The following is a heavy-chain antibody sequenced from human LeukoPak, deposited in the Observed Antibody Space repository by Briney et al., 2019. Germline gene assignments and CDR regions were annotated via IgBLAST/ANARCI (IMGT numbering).Heavy chain of an antibody. CDR3: ATYNWNYDYYYMDV. D-gene: IGHD1-20*01. V-gene: IGHV3-21*01. J-gene: IGHJ6*03. CDR2: ISGSSTYI. Sequence: PGGSLRLSCAASGFTFSSYSMNWVRQAPGKGLEWVSSISGSSTYIYYADSLKGRFTISRDNAKNSLYLQMNSLRADDTAVYYCATYNWNYDYYYMDVWGKGTTVTVSS. CDR1: GFTFSSYS.